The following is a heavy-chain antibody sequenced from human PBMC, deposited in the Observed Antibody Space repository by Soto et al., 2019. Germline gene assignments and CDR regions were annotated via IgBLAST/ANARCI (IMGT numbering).Heavy chain of an antibody. J-gene: IGHJ4*02. CDR3: ARGWSPTYYYDSSGYYYYFDY. V-gene: IGHV4-34*01. CDR1: GGSFSGYY. Sequence: SEILSLTCAVYGGSFSGYYWSWIRQPPGKGLEWIGEINHSGSTNYNPSLKSRVTISVDTSKNQFSLKLSSVTAADTAVYYCARGWSPTYYYDSSGYYYYFDYWGQGTLVTVSS. CDR2: INHSGST. D-gene: IGHD3-22*01.